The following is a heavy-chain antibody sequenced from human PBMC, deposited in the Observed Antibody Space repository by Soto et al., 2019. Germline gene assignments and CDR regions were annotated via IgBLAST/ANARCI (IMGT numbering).Heavy chain of an antibody. D-gene: IGHD5-18*01. J-gene: IGHJ6*02. V-gene: IGHV1-46*01. CDR1: GYTFTSYY. Sequence: QVQLVQSGAAVKKPGASLKVSCKASGYTFTSYYMHWVRHAPGQGLEWMGIINPSGGSTSDAQKFQGRVTMTRYTSTSTVYMELISLKSEDTAVYYWARDIVDTAMVVLGMDVWGQGTTVTVSS. CDR2: INPSGGST. CDR3: ARDIVDTAMVVLGMDV.